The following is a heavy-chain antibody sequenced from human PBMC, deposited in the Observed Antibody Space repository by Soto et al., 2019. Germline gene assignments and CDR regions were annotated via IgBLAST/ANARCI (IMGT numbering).Heavy chain of an antibody. CDR2: IIPIFGTA. Sequence: SVKVSCKASGGTVSSYAISWVRQAPGQVLEWMGVIIPIFGTANYAQKFQGRVTITADESTSTAYMELSSLTSEDTAVYYCATGPSPEDYDTSRYLYYFDDCGEASLVTLSS. D-gene: IGHD3-22*01. J-gene: IGHJ4*02. CDR3: ATGPSPEDYDTSRYLYYFDD. V-gene: IGHV1-69*13. CDR1: GGTVSSYA.